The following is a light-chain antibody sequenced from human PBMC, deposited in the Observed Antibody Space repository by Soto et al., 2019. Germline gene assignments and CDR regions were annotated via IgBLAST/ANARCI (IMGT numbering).Light chain of an antibody. V-gene: IGLV6-57*04. CDR2: EDN. CDR3: QSYDRNSPVI. Sequence: NFILIQPHSVSGSPGKTVTISCTRSRGSIASNYVQWFQQRPGSAPTILIFEDNERPSGVPGRFSGSIDRSSNSASLTIAGLQTEDEADYYCQSYDRNSPVIFGGGTKLTVL. CDR1: RGSIASNY. J-gene: IGLJ2*01.